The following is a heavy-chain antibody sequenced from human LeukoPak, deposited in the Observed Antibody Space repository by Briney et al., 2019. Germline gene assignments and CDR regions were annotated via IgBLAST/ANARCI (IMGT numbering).Heavy chain of an antibody. J-gene: IGHJ4*02. Sequence: SETLSLTCAVSGGSISSGGYSWSWIRQPSGKGLEWIGYIYHSGSTYYNPSLNSRVTISVDRSKNQFSLKLSSMTAADTAVYYCARGGVDPRASYPFDYWGRGTLVTVSS. CDR3: ARGGVDPRASYPFDY. CDR1: GGSISSGGYS. D-gene: IGHD5-18*01. V-gene: IGHV4-30-2*01. CDR2: IYHSGST.